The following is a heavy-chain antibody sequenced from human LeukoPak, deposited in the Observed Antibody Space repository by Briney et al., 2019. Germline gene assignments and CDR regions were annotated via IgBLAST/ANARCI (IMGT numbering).Heavy chain of an antibody. CDR2: IYYSGST. Sequence: SETLSLTCAVSGGSISSGGYSWSWIRQPPGKGLEWIGYIYYSGSTYYNPSLKSRVTISVDTSKNQFSLKLSSVTAADTAVYYCARFLSSSWYPYYYYYMDVWGKGTTVTVSS. V-gene: IGHV4-30-4*07. J-gene: IGHJ6*03. CDR1: GGSISSGGYS. D-gene: IGHD6-13*01. CDR3: ARFLSSSWYPYYYYYMDV.